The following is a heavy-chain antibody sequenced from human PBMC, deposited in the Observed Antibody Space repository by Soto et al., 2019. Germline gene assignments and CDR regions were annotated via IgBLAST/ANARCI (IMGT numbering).Heavy chain of an antibody. Sequence: QVQLVESGGGVVQPGRSLRLSCAASGFTFSSYAMHWVRQAPGKGLEWVAVISYDGSNKYYADSVKGRFTISRDNSKNTLYLQMNSLRAEDTAVYYWATHPHSSGPTGGDWGQGTLVTVSS. CDR2: ISYDGSNK. CDR3: ATHPHSSGPTGGD. CDR1: GFTFSSYA. V-gene: IGHV3-30-3*01. J-gene: IGHJ4*02. D-gene: IGHD6-19*01.